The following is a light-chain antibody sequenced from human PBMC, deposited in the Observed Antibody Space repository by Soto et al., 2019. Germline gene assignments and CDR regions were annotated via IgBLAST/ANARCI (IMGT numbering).Light chain of an antibody. CDR3: QVWDSSSDHYV. Sequence: SYELAQPPSVSVAPGQTARMTCGGNNIGSKRVHWYQQKPGQAPELVVYDDSDRPSGIPDRFSGSNSGNTATLTIGRVEAGDEADYYCQVWDSSSDHYVFGNGTKVTVL. CDR1: NIGSKR. CDR2: DDS. J-gene: IGLJ1*01. V-gene: IGLV3-21*02.